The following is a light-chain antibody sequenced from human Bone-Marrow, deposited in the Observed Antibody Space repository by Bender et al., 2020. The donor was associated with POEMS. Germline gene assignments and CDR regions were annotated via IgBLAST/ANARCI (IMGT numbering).Light chain of an antibody. Sequence: QSALTQPRSVSGSPGQSVTISCSGTGDDVGGYNSVSWYQHYPGTAPKLIIFDVSERPSGVPERFSGSKSGTTASLTISGLQTEDEADYFCCSFAVTFVIFGGGTKLTVL. CDR3: CSFAVTFVI. J-gene: IGLJ2*01. CDR1: GDDVGGYNS. CDR2: DVS. V-gene: IGLV2-11*01.